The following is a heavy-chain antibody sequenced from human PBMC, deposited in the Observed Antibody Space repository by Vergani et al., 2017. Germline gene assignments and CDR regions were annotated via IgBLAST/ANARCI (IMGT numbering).Heavy chain of an antibody. V-gene: IGHV3-30*02. D-gene: IGHD2-15*01. CDR3: AKDPVYCSGGSCYNYDYYGMDV. CDR1: GFTFSSYG. Sequence: QVQLVESGGGVVQPGGSLRLSCAASGFTFSSYGMHWVRQAPGKGLEWVAFIRYDGSNKYYADSVKGRFTISRDNSKNTLYLQMNSLRAEDTAVYYCAKDPVYCSGGSCYNYDYYGMDVWGQGTTVTVSS. J-gene: IGHJ6*02. CDR2: IRYDGSNK.